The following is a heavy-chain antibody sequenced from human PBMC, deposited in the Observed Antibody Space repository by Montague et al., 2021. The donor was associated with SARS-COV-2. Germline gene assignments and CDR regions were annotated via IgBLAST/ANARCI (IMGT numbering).Heavy chain of an antibody. J-gene: IGHJ6*02. CDR2: IYSGGST. CDR1: GFTVSSNY. V-gene: IGHV3-66*01. D-gene: IGHD3-9*01. CDR3: ARDRHWTNTYYDILTGYQYYYYGMDV. Sequence: SCAASGFTVSSNYMSWVRQAPGKGLEWVSVIYSGGSTYYADSVKGRFTISRDNSKNTLYLQMNSLRAEDTAVYYCARDRHWTNTYYDILTGYQYYYYGMDVWGQGTTVTVSS.